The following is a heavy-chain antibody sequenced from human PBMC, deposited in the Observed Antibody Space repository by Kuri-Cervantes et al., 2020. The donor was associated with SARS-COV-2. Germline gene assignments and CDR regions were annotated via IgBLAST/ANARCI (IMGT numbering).Heavy chain of an antibody. CDR2: TYYRSKWYN. Sequence: SQTLSLTCAISGGSVSSNSAAWNWIRQSPSRGLEWLGRTYYRSKWYNDYAVSVKSRITINPDTSKNQFSLQLNSVTPEDTAVYYCARDPLFTIFGVVRDTQPHESWGQGTLVTVSS. V-gene: IGHV6-1*01. D-gene: IGHD3-3*01. CDR1: GGSVSSNSAA. CDR3: ARDPLFTIFGVVRDTQPHES. J-gene: IGHJ4*02.